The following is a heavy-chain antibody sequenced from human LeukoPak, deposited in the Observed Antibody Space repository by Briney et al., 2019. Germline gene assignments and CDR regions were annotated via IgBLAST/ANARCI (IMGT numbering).Heavy chain of an antibody. Sequence: LWASVKVSCKASGYTFTSYGISWVRQAPGQGLEWMGWISAYNGNTNYAQKLQGRVTMTTDTSTSTAYMELRSLRSDDTAVYYCARDLFGSSGYYADYWGQGTLVTVSS. D-gene: IGHD3-22*01. CDR1: GYTFTSYG. V-gene: IGHV1-18*01. CDR2: ISAYNGNT. CDR3: ARDLFGSSGYYADY. J-gene: IGHJ4*02.